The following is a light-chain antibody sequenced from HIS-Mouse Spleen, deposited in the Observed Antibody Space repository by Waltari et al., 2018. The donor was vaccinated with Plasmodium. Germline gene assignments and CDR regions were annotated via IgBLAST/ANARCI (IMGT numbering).Light chain of an antibody. CDR2: GAS. V-gene: IGKV3-20*01. CDR3: QQYGSSPPQT. J-gene: IGKJ4*01. CDR1: QSVSRSY. Sequence: EIVLTQSPGTLSLSPGDRATLSCRASQSVSRSYLAWYQQTPGQAPRLLIYGASSRATGIPDRFSGSGSGTDFTLTISRLEPEDFAVYYCQQYGSSPPQTFGGGTKVEIK.